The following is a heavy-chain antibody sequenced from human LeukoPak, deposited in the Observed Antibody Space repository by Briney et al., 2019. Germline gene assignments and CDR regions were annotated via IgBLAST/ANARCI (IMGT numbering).Heavy chain of an antibody. CDR3: ACDYGGNSGIDY. D-gene: IGHD4-23*01. CDR2: IWYDGSNK. Sequence: GGSLRLSCAASGFTFSSYGMNWVRQAPGKGLEWEAVIWYDGSNKYYADSVKGRFTISRDNSKNTLYLQMNSLRAEDTAVYYCACDYGGNSGIDYWGQGTLVTVSS. J-gene: IGHJ4*02. V-gene: IGHV3-33*01. CDR1: GFTFSSYG.